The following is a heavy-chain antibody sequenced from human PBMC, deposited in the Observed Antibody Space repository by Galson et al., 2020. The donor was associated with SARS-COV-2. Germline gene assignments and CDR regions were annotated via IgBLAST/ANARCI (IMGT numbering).Heavy chain of an antibody. V-gene: IGHV4-34*01. CDR3: ARGLIHSQELLWFGELRGNWFDP. Sequence: SETLSLTCAVYGGSFSGYYWSWIRQPPGKGLEWIGEINHSGSTNYNPSLKSRVTISVDTSKNQFSLKLSSVTAADTAVYYCARGLIHSQELLWFGELRGNWFDPWGQGTLVTVSS. D-gene: IGHD3-10*01. CDR1: GGSFSGYY. CDR2: INHSGST. J-gene: IGHJ5*02.